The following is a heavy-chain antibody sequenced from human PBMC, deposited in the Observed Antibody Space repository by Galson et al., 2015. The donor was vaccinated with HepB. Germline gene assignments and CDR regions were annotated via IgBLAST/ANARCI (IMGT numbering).Heavy chain of an antibody. D-gene: IGHD3-10*01. J-gene: IGHJ6*02. CDR2: VYHSGYSEYP. CDR1: GGSFSRYS. Sequence: ETLSLTCAVCGGSFSRYSWSWIRQAPGKGPEWLGEVYHSGYSEYPKYHPSLKSRITISSDTSKNQFSLKLTSVTGADTAVYYCARGSDFGSGTFHKSFGMDVWGPGTAVNVYS. CDR3: ARGSDFGSGTFHKSFGMDV. V-gene: IGHV4-34*01.